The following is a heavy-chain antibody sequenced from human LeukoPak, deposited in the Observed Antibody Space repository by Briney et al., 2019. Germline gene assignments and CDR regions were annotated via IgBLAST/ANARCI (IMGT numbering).Heavy chain of an antibody. CDR3: ACAPYYDSSGFSFDY. V-gene: IGHV1-69*05. D-gene: IGHD3-22*01. CDR1: GGTFSSYA. Sequence: ASVKVSCKASGGTFSSYAISWVRQAPGQGLEWMGRIIPIFGTANYAQKFQGRVTITTDESTSTAYMELSSLRSEDTAVYYCACAPYYDSSGFSFDYWGQGTLVTVSS. CDR2: IIPIFGTA. J-gene: IGHJ4*02.